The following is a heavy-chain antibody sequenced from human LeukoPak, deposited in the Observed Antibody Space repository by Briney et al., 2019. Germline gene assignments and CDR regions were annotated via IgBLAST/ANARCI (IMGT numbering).Heavy chain of an antibody. Sequence: ASVKVSCKASGYTFTGYYMHWVRQAPGQGLEWMGWINPNSGGTNYAQKFQGRVTMTRDTSISTAYMELSRLRSDDTAVYYCARGPENRAAAGTGYYYYYGMDVWGQGTTVTVSS. J-gene: IGHJ6*02. CDR3: ARGPENRAAAGTGYYYYYGMDV. V-gene: IGHV1-2*02. CDR2: INPNSGGT. D-gene: IGHD6-13*01. CDR1: GYTFTGYY.